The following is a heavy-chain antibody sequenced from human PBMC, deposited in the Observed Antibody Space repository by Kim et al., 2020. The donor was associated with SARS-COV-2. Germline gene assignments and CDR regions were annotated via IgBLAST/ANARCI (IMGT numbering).Heavy chain of an antibody. D-gene: IGHD3-22*01. CDR1: GYSFTDDYV. V-gene: IGHV1-3*01. CDR2: INSGSGWA. Sequence: ASVKVSCKASGYSFTDDYVIHWVRQAPGQRLEWMGWINSGSGWAGYSRKVQGRATITRDTSASTVYMELSSLTSEDTAVFYCAGEYYDGQTKRFDYWGQGTLVAVSS. CDR3: AGEYYDGQTKRFDY. J-gene: IGHJ4*02.